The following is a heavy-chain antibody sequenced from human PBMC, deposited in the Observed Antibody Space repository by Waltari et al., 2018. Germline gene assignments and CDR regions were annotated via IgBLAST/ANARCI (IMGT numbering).Heavy chain of an antibody. CDR3: ARGEDIVVVPAAHFDY. CDR2: INHSGSI. V-gene: IGHV4-34*01. D-gene: IGHD2-2*01. CDR1: GGSFSGYY. Sequence: QVQLQQWGAGLLTPSETLSLTCAVYGGSFSGYYWRWIRQPPGKGLEWIGEINHSGSINSSPSLKSRVTISVDATKNQFSLKLSSVTAADTAVYYCARGEDIVVVPAAHFDYWGQGTLVTVSS. J-gene: IGHJ4*02.